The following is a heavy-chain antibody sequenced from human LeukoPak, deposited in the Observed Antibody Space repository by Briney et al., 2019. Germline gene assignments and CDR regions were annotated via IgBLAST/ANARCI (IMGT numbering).Heavy chain of an antibody. J-gene: IGHJ4*02. CDR3: ARVYLGIYYDGSPSPFDY. V-gene: IGHV1-18*01. D-gene: IGHD3-22*01. Sequence: ASVKVSCKASGYTFTSYAIIWVRQAPGQGLEWMGWISGYNGNTKSSQSLRDRVIMTTDTSTRTAYMELRSLRPDDTAVYYCARVYLGIYYDGSPSPFDYWGQGTLVTVSS. CDR2: ISGYNGNT. CDR1: GYTFTSYA.